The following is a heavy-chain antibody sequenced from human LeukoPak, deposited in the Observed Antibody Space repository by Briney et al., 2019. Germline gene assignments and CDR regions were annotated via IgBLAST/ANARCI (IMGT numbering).Heavy chain of an antibody. CDR2: ISGSGAST. CDR1: GFIFYSYA. CDR3: AKFSGSENYYWPPDAFDV. V-gene: IGHV3-23*01. Sequence: GGSLRLSCEASGFIFYSYAMSWVRQAPGKGLGWVASISGSGASTYYADSVKGRFIISRDNSKNTLYVQMNSLRAEDTAVYYCAKFSGSENYYWPPDAFDVWGQGTMVTVSS. J-gene: IGHJ3*01. D-gene: IGHD3-10*01.